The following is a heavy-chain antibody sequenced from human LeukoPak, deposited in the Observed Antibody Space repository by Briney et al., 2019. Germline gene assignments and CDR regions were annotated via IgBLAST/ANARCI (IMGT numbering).Heavy chain of an antibody. Sequence: SGTLSLTCAVSGASISKTNWWRCVRHPPGKRLEWIGKNYHSGNTNNNPPLKRLATISENTSNHHFPLKLSAVTAADAALYYCARDATSITMIVVVPRAYFDYWGQGTLVTVSS. CDR3: ARDATSITMIVVVPRAYFDY. D-gene: IGHD3-22*01. CDR2: NYHSGNT. CDR1: GASISKTNW. V-gene: IGHV4-4*02. J-gene: IGHJ4*02.